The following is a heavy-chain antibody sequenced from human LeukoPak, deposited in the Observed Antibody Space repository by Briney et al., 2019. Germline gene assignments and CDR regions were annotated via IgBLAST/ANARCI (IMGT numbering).Heavy chain of an antibody. CDR3: VREWANQRQRRDD. CDR1: GFSVSINF. Sequence: GGSLRLSCAASGFSVSINFMSWVRQAPGRGLEWVSVIYAGGTTHYIDSVKGRFTISRDNSNNTVFLQMNSLRGDDTAVYYCVREWANQRQRRDDWGQGTLVTVSS. D-gene: IGHD1-14*01. CDR2: IYAGGTT. J-gene: IGHJ4*02. V-gene: IGHV3-53*01.